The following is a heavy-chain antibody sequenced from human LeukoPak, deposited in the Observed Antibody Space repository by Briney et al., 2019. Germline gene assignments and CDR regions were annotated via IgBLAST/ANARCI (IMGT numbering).Heavy chain of an antibody. CDR1: EFTFSTYW. D-gene: IGHD6-13*01. CDR3: ARENDSSSWYYYYYYYMDV. Sequence: SGGSLRLSCAASEFTFSTYWMSWVRQAPGKGLEWVADIKQDGSEKYYVHSVKGRFTISRQNAKNSLFLQMNSLRAEDTAVYYCARENDSSSWYYYYYYYMDVWGKGTTVTVSS. CDR2: IKQDGSEK. J-gene: IGHJ6*03. V-gene: IGHV3-7*01.